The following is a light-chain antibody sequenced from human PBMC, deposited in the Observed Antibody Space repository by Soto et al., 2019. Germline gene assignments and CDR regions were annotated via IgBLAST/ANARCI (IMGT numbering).Light chain of an antibody. CDR1: QNISNY. Sequence: EIVLTQSPATLSVSPVESASLSCRASQNISNYLIWYQQKPGQAPRLLIYDVSNRATGIPARFSGSGSGTDFTLTISSLQSEDFAVYYCQQYNDWPPITFGQGTRLEIK. CDR2: DVS. J-gene: IGKJ5*01. CDR3: QQYNDWPPIT. V-gene: IGKV3D-15*01.